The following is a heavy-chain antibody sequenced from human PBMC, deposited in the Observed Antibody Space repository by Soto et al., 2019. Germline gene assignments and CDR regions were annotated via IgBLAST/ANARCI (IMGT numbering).Heavy chain of an antibody. V-gene: IGHV4-4*07. D-gene: IGHD3-9*01. CDR3: VRDGSISLRDCFDP. Sequence: SERLTRTCSAVGGSLSKFYWSWIRKTAGKGLEWMGRVYATGTSDYNPSLRSRIAMSVDISKKTFSLRLRSVTAADTGVYYFVRDGSISLRDCFDPCGQGIFITVS. J-gene: IGHJ5*02. CDR1: GGSLSKFY. CDR2: VYATGTS.